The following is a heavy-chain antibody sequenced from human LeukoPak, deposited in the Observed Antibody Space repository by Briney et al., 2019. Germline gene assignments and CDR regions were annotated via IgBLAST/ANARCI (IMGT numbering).Heavy chain of an antibody. J-gene: IGHJ3*02. CDR3: ARKYYYDSSGHYSDAFDI. D-gene: IGHD3-22*01. CDR1: GYTFTGYY. CDR2: INPNSGGT. V-gene: IGHV1-2*02. Sequence: ASVKVSCKASGYTFTGYYMHLVRQAPGQGLEWMGWINPNSGGTNYAQKFQGRVTMTRDTSISTAYMELSRLRSDDTAVYYCARKYYYDSSGHYSDAFDIWGQGTMVTVSS.